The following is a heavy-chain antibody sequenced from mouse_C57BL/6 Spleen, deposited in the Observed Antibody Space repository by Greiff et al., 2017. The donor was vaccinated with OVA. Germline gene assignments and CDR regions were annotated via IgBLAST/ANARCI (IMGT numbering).Heavy chain of an antibody. Sequence: VQLQQPGAELVKPGASVKMSCKASGYTFTSYWITWVKQRPGQGLEWIGDIYPGSGSTNYNEKFKGKATLTVDTSSSTAYMQLSSLTSEDSAVYYCARPGSSSAWFACWGQGTLVTVAA. CDR2: IYPGSGST. CDR3: ARPGSSSAWFAC. D-gene: IGHD1-1*01. CDR1: GYTFTSYW. J-gene: IGHJ3*01. V-gene: IGHV1-55*01.